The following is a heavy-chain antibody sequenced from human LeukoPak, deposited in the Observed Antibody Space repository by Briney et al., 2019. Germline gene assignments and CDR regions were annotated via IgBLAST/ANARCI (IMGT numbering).Heavy chain of an antibody. CDR1: GFTFSSYW. CDR2: IKSDGKT. CDR3: ARAPSEIGGYYPEYFRH. Sequence: GGSLRLSCAASGFTFSSYWMHWVRQAPGKGLVWVSRIKSDGKTNYADSVKGRFTISRDNAKNTVSLQMNSLRAEDTGVYYCARAPSEIGGYYPEYFRHWGQGTPVTVSS. D-gene: IGHD3-22*01. V-gene: IGHV3-74*01. J-gene: IGHJ1*01.